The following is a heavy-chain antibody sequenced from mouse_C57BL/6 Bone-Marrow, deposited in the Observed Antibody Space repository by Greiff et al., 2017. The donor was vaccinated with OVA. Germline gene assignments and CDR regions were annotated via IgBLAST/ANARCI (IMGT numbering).Heavy chain of an antibody. CDR1: GYTFTDYY. D-gene: IGHD1-1*01. CDR2: INPYNGGT. Sequence: VQLQQSGPVLVKPGASVKMSCKASGYTFTDYYMNWVKQSHGKSLEWIGVINPYNGGTSYNQKFKGKATLTVDKSSSTAYMELNSLTSEDSAVYYCARGDYGSSSWFAYWGQGTLVTVSA. V-gene: IGHV1-19*01. CDR3: ARGDYGSSSWFAY. J-gene: IGHJ3*01.